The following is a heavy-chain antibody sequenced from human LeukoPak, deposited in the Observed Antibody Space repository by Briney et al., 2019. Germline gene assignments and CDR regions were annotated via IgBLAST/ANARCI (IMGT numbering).Heavy chain of an antibody. CDR3: AKDGSYGDSRSYYFDY. CDR1: GGSISSYY. CDR2: IYYSGST. D-gene: IGHD4-17*01. J-gene: IGHJ4*02. Sequence: SETLSLTCTVSGGSISSYYWSWIRQPPGKGLEWIGYIYYSGSTNYNPSLKSRVTISVDKSKNQFSLKLSSVTAADTAVYYCAKDGSYGDSRSYYFDYWGQGTLVTVSS. V-gene: IGHV4-59*12.